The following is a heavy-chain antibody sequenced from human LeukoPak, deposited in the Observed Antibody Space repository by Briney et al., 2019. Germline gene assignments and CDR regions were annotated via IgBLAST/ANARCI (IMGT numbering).Heavy chain of an antibody. Sequence: GGSLRLSCAASGFTLNTYGMHWVRQAPGKGLEWVAFIRFDGSNKYYADSMKGRFTISRDNSKNTLYLQMKSLRPEDTAVYYCARGDGYCSSASCSGNWGQGTLVTVSS. CDR2: IRFDGSNK. CDR1: GFTLNTYG. J-gene: IGHJ4*02. V-gene: IGHV3-30*02. D-gene: IGHD2-2*03. CDR3: ARGDGYCSSASCSGN.